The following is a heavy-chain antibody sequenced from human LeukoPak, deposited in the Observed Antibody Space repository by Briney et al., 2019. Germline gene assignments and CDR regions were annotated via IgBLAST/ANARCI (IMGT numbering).Heavy chain of an antibody. J-gene: IGHJ4*02. CDR2: IIPIFGTA. Sequence: SVKVSCKASGGTFSSYAISWVRQAPGQGLEWMGGIIPIFGTASYAQKFQGRVTITADESTSTAYMELSSLRSEDTAVYYCASGEIKYYYDSSGYSPFDYWGQGTLVTVSS. D-gene: IGHD3-22*01. CDR1: GGTFSSYA. V-gene: IGHV1-69*13. CDR3: ASGEIKYYYDSSGYSPFDY.